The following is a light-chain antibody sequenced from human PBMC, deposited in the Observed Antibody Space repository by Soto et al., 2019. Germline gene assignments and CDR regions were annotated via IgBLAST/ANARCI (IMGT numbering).Light chain of an antibody. CDR1: SSDVGGYNY. CDR3: CSYTSSSTPVV. CDR2: DVS. J-gene: IGLJ2*01. Sequence: QSVLTQPRSVSGSPGQSVTISCTGTSSDVGGYNYVSWYQLHPGKAPKLIIYDVSKRPSGVPDRFSGSKSGNTASLTISGLQAEDEAGYYCCSYTSSSTPVVFGGGTKLTVL. V-gene: IGLV2-11*01.